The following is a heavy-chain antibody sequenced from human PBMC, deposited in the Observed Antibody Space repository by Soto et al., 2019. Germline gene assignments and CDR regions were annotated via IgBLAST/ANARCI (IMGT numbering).Heavy chain of an antibody. Sequence: PGGSLRLSCTASGFTFSDYAMNWVRQAPGEGLEWVSTISSSGGATYYADSVRGRFTISRDNSKNTLYLQMNSLRADDTAVYYCANDDSTGYNPTLDYWGQGSLVTVSS. J-gene: IGHJ4*02. CDR2: ISSSGGAT. CDR1: GFTFSDYA. CDR3: ANDDSTGYNPTLDY. V-gene: IGHV3-23*01. D-gene: IGHD3-22*01.